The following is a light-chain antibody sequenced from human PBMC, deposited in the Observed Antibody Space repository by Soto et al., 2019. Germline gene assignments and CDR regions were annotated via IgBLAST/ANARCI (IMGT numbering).Light chain of an antibody. CDR3: QQYNNWPRT. CDR2: GAS. V-gene: IGKV3D-15*01. Sequence: IVMTQSPATLSVSPGDGATLSCRASQSVDSNLAWYQQKPGQTPRLLMYGASTRPTGIPARFSGSGSGTEFTLTISSLQSEDFAVYYCQQYNNWPRTFGQGTRLEIK. CDR1: QSVDSN. J-gene: IGKJ5*01.